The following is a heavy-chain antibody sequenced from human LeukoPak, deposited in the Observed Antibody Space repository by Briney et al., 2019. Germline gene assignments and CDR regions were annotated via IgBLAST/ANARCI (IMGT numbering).Heavy chain of an antibody. CDR1: GYTFTGYY. J-gene: IGHJ4*02. D-gene: IGHD3-22*01. V-gene: IGHV1-2*02. CDR2: INPNSGGT. CDR3: ARPRYYDSSGYSVDY. Sequence: ASVTVSCKASGYTFTGYYMHWVRQAPGQGLEWMGWINPNSGGTNYAQKFQGRVTITRDTSIRTAYMELSRLRSDDTAVHYCARPRYYDSSGYSVDYWGQGTLVTVSS.